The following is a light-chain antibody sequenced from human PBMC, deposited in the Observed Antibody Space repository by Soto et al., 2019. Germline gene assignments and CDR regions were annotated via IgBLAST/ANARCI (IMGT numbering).Light chain of an antibody. CDR1: QSVGSW. V-gene: IGKV1-5*03. CDR3: QQYHKFWT. J-gene: IGKJ1*01. CDR2: KAS. Sequence: DIQMTQSPSTLSASVGDRVTITCRDSQSVGSWLAWYQQKPGKAPKLLIYKASRLESGVPSRFSGSESGTEFTLTISNLQPDDFATYYCQQYHKFWTFGQGTKVEIK.